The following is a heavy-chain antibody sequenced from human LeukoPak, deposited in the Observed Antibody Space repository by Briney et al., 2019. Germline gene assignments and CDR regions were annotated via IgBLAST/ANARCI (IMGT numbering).Heavy chain of an antibody. V-gene: IGHV4-59*01. CDR2: IYYSGST. J-gene: IGHJ3*02. D-gene: IGHD3-3*01. CDR3: ARSSRLGYYDFWSGYFPPDAFDI. Sequence: SETLSLTCTVSGGSISSYYWSWIRQPPGKGLEWIGYIYYSGSTNYNPSLKSRVTISVDTSKNQFSLKLSSVTAADTGVYYCARSSRLGYYDFWSGYFPPDAFDIWGQGTMVTVSS. CDR1: GGSISSYY.